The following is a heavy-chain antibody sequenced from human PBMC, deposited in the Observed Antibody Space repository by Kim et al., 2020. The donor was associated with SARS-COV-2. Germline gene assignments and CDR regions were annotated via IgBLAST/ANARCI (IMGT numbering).Heavy chain of an antibody. CDR1: GFTVSSNY. D-gene: IGHD3-10*01. V-gene: IGHV3-53*01. CDR3: ATHSAGRYYYGSGSNRY. CDR2: IYSGGST. J-gene: IGHJ4*02. Sequence: GGSLRLSCAASGFTVSSNYRSWVRQAPGKGLEWVSVIYSGGSTDYADSVKGRFTISRDNSKNTLYLQMNSLRAEDTAVYYCATHSAGRYYYGSGSNRYWGQRTLVTASS.